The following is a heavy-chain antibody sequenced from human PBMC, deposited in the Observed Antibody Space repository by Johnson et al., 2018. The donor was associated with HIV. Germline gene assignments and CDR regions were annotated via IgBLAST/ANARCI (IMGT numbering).Heavy chain of an antibody. J-gene: IGHJ3*02. CDR3: AKVLYSSSSDAFDI. CDR1: GFTFSSYG. D-gene: IGHD6-6*01. CDR2: IWYDGSNK. Sequence: VQLLESGGGVVQPWRSLRLSCAASGFTFSSYGMHWVRQAPGKGLEWVAVIWYDGSNKYYADSVKGRFTISRYNSKNTLYLQMNSLRAEDTAVYYRAKVLYSSSSDAFDIWGQGTMVTVSS. V-gene: IGHV3-33*06.